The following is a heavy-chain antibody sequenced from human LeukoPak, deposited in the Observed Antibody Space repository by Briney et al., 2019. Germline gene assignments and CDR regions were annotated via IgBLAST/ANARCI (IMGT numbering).Heavy chain of an antibody. Sequence: SETLSLTCAVHGGSFSGYYWSWIRQPPGKGLEWIGEINHSGSTNYNPSLKSRVTISVDTSKNQFSLKLSSVTAADTAVYYCARGMGHIGSYFDYWGQGTLVTVSS. CDR1: GGSFSGYY. CDR2: INHSGST. J-gene: IGHJ4*02. CDR3: ARGMGHIGSYFDY. V-gene: IGHV4-34*01. D-gene: IGHD5-24*01.